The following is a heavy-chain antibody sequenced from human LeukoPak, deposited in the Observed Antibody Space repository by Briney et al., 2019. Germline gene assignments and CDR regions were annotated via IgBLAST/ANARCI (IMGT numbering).Heavy chain of an antibody. CDR2: VYYDGST. V-gene: IGHV4-59*01. J-gene: IGHJ4*02. CDR1: GGSIINNY. CDR3: ARHPPATGRFDY. Sequence: PSVTLSLTCTVSGGSIINNYWSWIRQPPEKGLEWIGYVYYDGSTNYNPSLKSRVTMSVDTSKNQLSLKLTSVTAADTAMYYCARHPPATGRFDYWGQGTLVTVSS. D-gene: IGHD1-14*01.